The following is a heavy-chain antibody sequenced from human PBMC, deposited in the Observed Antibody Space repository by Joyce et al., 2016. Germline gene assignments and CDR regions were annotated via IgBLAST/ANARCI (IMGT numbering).Heavy chain of an antibody. J-gene: IGHJ4*02. CDR3: TTPSCAN. Sequence: EVQLVEYGGGLVQPGGSLRLSCAASGIIFSNKEMNWVRQAAGRGVGWISSINSDDSRKHYADSVRGRFTISRDNARNSLVLEMKSLRDEDTAMYYCTTPSCANWGQGSLVTVSS. CDR2: INSDDSRK. CDR1: GIIFSNKE. D-gene: IGHD2-2*01. V-gene: IGHV3-48*03.